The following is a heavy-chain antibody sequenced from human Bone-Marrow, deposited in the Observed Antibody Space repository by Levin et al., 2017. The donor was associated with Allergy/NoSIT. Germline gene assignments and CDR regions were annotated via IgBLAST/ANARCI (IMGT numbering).Heavy chain of an antibody. CDR3: ARDPQIAASGDDY. V-gene: IGHV1-2*06. CDR2: INPNSGGT. D-gene: IGHD6-13*01. CDR1: GYTFTGYY. J-gene: IGHJ4*02. Sequence: ASVKVSCKASGYTFTGYYMHWVRQAPGQGLEWMGRINPNSGGTNYAQKFQGRVTMTRDTSISTAYMELSRLRSDDTAVYYCARDPQIAASGDDYWGQGTLVTVSS.